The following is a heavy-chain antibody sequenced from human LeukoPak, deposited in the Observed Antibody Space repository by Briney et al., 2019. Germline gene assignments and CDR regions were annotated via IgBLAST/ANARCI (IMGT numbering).Heavy chain of an antibody. CDR1: GGSISSSFYY. Sequence: SETLSLTCTVSGGSISSSFYYCGWIRQPPGKGLEWIGSIYYSGSTYYNPSLKSRVTISVDTSKNQFSLKLTSVTAADTAVYYCARDRGDYADYWGQGTLVTASS. CDR2: IYYSGST. V-gene: IGHV4-39*07. J-gene: IGHJ4*02. CDR3: ARDRGDYADY.